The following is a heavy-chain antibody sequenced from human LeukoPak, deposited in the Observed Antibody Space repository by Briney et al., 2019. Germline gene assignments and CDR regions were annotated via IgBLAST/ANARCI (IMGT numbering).Heavy chain of an antibody. CDR1: GFTFSSFG. Sequence: PGGSLRLSCAASGFTFSSFGMHWVRQAPGRGLEWVALILYDDKYYADSVKGRFTISRDNSKNTLYLQMDSLRAEDTAVYYCARYCSGGCYSGVDYWGQGTLVTVPS. CDR3: ARYCSGGCYSGVDY. D-gene: IGHD2-15*01. J-gene: IGHJ4*02. V-gene: IGHV3-33*05. CDR2: ILYDDK.